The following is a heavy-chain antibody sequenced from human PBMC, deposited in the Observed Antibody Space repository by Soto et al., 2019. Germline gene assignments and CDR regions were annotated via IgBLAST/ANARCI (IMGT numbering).Heavy chain of an antibody. CDR1: GGSISSYY. Sequence: QVQLQESGPGLVKPSETLSLTCTVSGGSISSYYWSWIRQPPGKGLEWIGYIYYSGSTNYNPSLTRRVTISVDTSKNQFSLKLSSVTAADTAVYYCARALGYDILTGYQNFDYWGQGTLVTVSS. D-gene: IGHD3-9*01. CDR3: ARALGYDILTGYQNFDY. J-gene: IGHJ4*02. CDR2: IYYSGST. V-gene: IGHV4-59*01.